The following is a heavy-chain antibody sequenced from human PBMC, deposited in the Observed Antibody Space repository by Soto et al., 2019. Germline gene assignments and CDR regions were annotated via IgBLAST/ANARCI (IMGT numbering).Heavy chain of an antibody. CDR2: IKQDGSEK. Sequence: EVQLVESGGGLVQPGGSLRLSCAASGFTFSSYWMSWVRQAPGKGLEWGANIKQDGSEKYNVDSVKGRFTISKDNAKNSLYLQMNSLRAEDTAVYYCARDRYYYDSSGYSAFDIWGQGTMVTVSS. CDR3: ARDRYYYDSSGYSAFDI. D-gene: IGHD3-22*01. CDR1: GFTFSSYW. V-gene: IGHV3-7*01. J-gene: IGHJ3*02.